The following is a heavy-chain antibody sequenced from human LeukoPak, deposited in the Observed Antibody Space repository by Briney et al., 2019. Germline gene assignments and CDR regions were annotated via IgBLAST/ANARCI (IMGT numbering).Heavy chain of an antibody. Sequence: GGSLRLPCAASGFTFSTYAMSWVRQAPGKGLEWVSSISGSGYSTYYADSVEGRFTISRGNFKSTLFLQMISLRAEDTAVYSCAKYYYDSSGYYDAAPLDSWGQGTLVTVFS. D-gene: IGHD3-22*01. CDR3: AKYYYDSSGYYDAAPLDS. CDR1: GFTFSTYA. CDR2: ISGSGYST. V-gene: IGHV3-23*01. J-gene: IGHJ4*02.